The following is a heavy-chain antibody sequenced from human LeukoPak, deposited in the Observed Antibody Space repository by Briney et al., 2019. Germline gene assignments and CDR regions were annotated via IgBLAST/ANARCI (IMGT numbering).Heavy chain of an antibody. V-gene: IGHV3-66*01. CDR2: LYSGGST. CDR3: ARSTMVRGVISRNDY. Sequence: PGGSLRLSCAASGFTVSSNYMSWVRQAPGKGLGWVSVLYSGGSTYYADSVKGRFTISRDNSKNTLYLQMNSLRAEDTAVYYCARSTMVRGVISRNDYWGQGTLVTVSS. J-gene: IGHJ4*02. D-gene: IGHD3-10*01. CDR1: GFTVSSNY.